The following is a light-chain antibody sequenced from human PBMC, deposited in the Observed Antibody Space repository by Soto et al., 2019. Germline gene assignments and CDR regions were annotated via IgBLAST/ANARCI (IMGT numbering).Light chain of an antibody. CDR1: QSVSSSY. J-gene: IGKJ1*01. V-gene: IGKV3-20*01. CDR3: QQYGSSPRT. CDR2: GAS. Sequence: EMVLTQSPGTLSLSPGERATLSCRASQSVSSSYLAWYQQKPGQAPRLLIYGASSRATGIPYRFSGSGSGTDFTVTISRLEPEDFAVYYCQQYGSSPRTFGQGTKVEIK.